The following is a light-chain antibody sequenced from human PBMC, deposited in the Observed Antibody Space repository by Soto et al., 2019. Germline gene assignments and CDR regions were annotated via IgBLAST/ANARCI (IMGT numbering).Light chain of an antibody. CDR1: DSILSISNNKSY. V-gene: IGKV4-1*01. CDR2: WAS. J-gene: IGKJ1*01. Sequence: DIIMTQSPDSQAVSLGERATINCKSSDSILSISNNKSYLAWYQQKPGHPPKLLFYWASTRESGVPDRFSGSGSGTDFTLTISSLQPEEVAVYYCQQYYDPPVTFGQGTKVDIK. CDR3: QQYYDPPVT.